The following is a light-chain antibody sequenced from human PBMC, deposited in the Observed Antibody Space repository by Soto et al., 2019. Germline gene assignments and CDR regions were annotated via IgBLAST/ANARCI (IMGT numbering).Light chain of an antibody. CDR2: DAS. Sequence: EFLFTQSPATLSLYPGERVTLSCRASPSVFSHLAWYQQKPGQPPRLVIYDASNRAPGIPARFSGSGSGTDFTLTISSLEPEDFAVYYCQQRSNWPPAFGQGTKVEIK. CDR1: PSVFSH. V-gene: IGKV3-11*01. CDR3: QQRSNWPPA. J-gene: IGKJ2*01.